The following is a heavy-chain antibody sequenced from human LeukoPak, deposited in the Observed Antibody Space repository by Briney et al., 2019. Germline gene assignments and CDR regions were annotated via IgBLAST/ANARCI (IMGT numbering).Heavy chain of an antibody. CDR1: GGSFSGYY. J-gene: IGHJ4*02. CDR3: ARRPSIWGSYRYYFDY. Sequence: SETLSLTCVVYGGSFSGYYWSWIRQPPRKGLEWIGEINHSGSTNYNPPLKSRVTISVDTSKNQFSLKLSSVTAADTAVYYCARRPSIWGSYRYYFDYWGQGTLVTVSS. D-gene: IGHD3-16*02. V-gene: IGHV4-34*01. CDR2: INHSGST.